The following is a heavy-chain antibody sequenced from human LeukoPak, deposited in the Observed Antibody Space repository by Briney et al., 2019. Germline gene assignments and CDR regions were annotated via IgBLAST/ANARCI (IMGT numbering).Heavy chain of an antibody. V-gene: IGHV1-46*01. CDR2: INPSGGAT. D-gene: IGHD3-22*01. Sequence: ASVKVSCKASGYTFTNYFSYWVRQAPGKGLEWMGIINPSGGATSYAQKFQGRVTMTRDTSTSTVYMELSSLRPEDTAVYFCARAYYYDSSAYYPGGDYWGQGTLVTVSS. CDR1: GYTFTNYF. J-gene: IGHJ4*02. CDR3: ARAYYYDSSAYYPGGDY.